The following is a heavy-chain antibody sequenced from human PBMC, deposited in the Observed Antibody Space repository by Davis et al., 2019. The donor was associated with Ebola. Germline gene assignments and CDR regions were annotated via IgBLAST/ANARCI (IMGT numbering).Heavy chain of an antibody. V-gene: IGHV3-21*01. D-gene: IGHD6-19*01. Sequence: GGSLRLSCAASGFTFSSYSMNWVRQAPGKGLEWVSSISSSTSYIYYADSVKGRFTISRDNAKNSLYLQMNSLRAEDTAVYYCAREVAVTYSDYWGQGTLVTVSS. J-gene: IGHJ4*02. CDR2: ISSSTSYI. CDR3: AREVAVTYSDY. CDR1: GFTFSSYS.